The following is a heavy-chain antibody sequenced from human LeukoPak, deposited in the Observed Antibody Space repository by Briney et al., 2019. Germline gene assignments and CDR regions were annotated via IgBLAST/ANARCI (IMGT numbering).Heavy chain of an antibody. D-gene: IGHD4-17*01. CDR3: ATDLYDYGDYYYYGMDV. J-gene: IGHJ6*02. V-gene: IGHV1-69*04. Sequence: SVKVSCEASGGTFSSYAISWVRQAPGQGLEWMGRIIPILGIANYAQKFQGRVTITADKSTSTAYMELSSLRSEDTAVYYCATDLYDYGDYYYYGMDVWGQGTTVTVSS. CDR1: GGTFSSYA. CDR2: IIPILGIA.